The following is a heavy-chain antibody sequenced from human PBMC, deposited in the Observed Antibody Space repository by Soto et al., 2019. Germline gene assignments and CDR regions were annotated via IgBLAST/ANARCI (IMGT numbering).Heavy chain of an antibody. D-gene: IGHD7-27*01. V-gene: IGHV3-66*01. CDR3: AKDLLGPGRAYGMDV. CDR2: IYSGDTT. CDR1: GFTVSSNY. J-gene: IGHJ6*02. Sequence: GGSLRLSCAASGFTVSSNYMSWVRQAPGKGLEWVSVIYSGDTTYYADSVKGRFTISRDNSKNTVYLQMNSLRAEDTAVYYCAKDLLGPGRAYGMDVWGQGTTVTVSS.